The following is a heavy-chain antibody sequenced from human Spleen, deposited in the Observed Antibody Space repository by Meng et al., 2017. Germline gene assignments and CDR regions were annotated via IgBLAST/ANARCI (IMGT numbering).Heavy chain of an antibody. V-gene: IGHV4-34*01. Sequence: QARLQPWGAGLVEPSVTLSLTCAVYGGSFSGYYWSWIRQPPGKGLEWIGEINHSGSTNYNPSLKSRVTISVDTSKNQFSLKLSSVTAADTAVYYCARDKITMVRGVIWFDPWGQGTLVTVSS. D-gene: IGHD3-10*01. CDR3: ARDKITMVRGVIWFDP. CDR2: INHSGST. J-gene: IGHJ5*02. CDR1: GGSFSGYY.